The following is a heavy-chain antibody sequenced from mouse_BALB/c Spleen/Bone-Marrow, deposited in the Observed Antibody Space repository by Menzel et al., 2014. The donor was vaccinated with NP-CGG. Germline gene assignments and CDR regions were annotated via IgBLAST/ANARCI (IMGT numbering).Heavy chain of an antibody. CDR2: IYPGGGNT. V-gene: IGHV1-63*02. D-gene: IGHD1-1*01. Sequence: QVQLQQSGAELVRPGTSVKISCKASGYTFTNYWLGWVKLRPGHGRERMGDIYPGGGNTNYNEKFKGKATLTADTSSSTAYMQLSTLTSEDSSGSFFSSFLPPFFDVWGAGPTVTVSS. CDR1: GYTFTNYW. CDR3: SSFLPPFFDV. J-gene: IGHJ1*01.